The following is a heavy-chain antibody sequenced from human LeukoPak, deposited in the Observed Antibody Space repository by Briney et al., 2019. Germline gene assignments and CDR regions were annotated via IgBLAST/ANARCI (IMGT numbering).Heavy chain of an antibody. D-gene: IGHD3-22*01. Sequence: SETLSLTCTVSGGSISSYYWSWIRQPPGKGLEWIGYSYTSGSTNYNPSLKSRVTISVDTSKNQFSLKLSSVTAADTAVYYCARQRYYYDSSGYYYDYWGQGTLVTVSS. CDR3: ARQRYYYDSSGYYYDY. CDR1: GGSISSYY. V-gene: IGHV4-4*09. CDR2: SYTSGST. J-gene: IGHJ4*02.